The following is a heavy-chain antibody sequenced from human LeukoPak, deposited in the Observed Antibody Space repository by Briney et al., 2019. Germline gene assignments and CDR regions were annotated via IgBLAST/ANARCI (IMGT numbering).Heavy chain of an antibody. Sequence: SVKVSCKASGGAFSSYAISWVRQAPGQGLEWMGGIIPIFGTANYAQKFQGRVTITADESTSTAYMELSSLRSEDTAVYYCAREGEMATRDAFDIWGQGTMVTVSS. D-gene: IGHD5-24*01. CDR1: GGAFSSYA. V-gene: IGHV1-69*13. J-gene: IGHJ3*02. CDR3: AREGEMATRDAFDI. CDR2: IIPIFGTA.